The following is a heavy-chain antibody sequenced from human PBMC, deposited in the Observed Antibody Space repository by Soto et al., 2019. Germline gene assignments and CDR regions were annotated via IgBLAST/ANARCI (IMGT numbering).Heavy chain of an antibody. Sequence: GGSLRLSCAASGFTFSSYSINWVRQAPGKGLEWVSSISSSSSYIYYADSVKGRFTISRDNAKNSLYLQMNSLRAEDTAVYYCARGDIVVVPIDYWGQGTLVTVSS. D-gene: IGHD2-2*01. CDR1: GFTFSSYS. CDR2: ISSSSSYI. CDR3: ARGDIVVVPIDY. V-gene: IGHV3-21*01. J-gene: IGHJ4*02.